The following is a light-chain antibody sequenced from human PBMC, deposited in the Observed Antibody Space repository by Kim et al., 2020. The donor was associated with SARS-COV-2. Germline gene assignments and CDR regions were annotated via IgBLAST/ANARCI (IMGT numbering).Light chain of an antibody. Sequence: DIQMTQSPSSLSASVGDRVTITCRASQSISSYLNWYQQKPGKAPKLLIYAASSLQSGVPSRFGGSGSGTDFTLTISSLQPEDFATYDCQQSYSTPQTFGQGTKLEI. V-gene: IGKV1-39*01. CDR2: AAS. J-gene: IGKJ2*01. CDR1: QSISSY. CDR3: QQSYSTPQT.